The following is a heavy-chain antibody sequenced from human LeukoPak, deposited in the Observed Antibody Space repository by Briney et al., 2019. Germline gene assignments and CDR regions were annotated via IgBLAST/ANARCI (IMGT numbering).Heavy chain of an antibody. Sequence: GGCLRLSCAASGFTFSSYAMSWVRQAPGKGLECASAISGSGGSTYYADSVKGRFTISRDNSKNTLYLQMNSLRAEDTAVYYCAKVGTMVRGVITKYYYYYYGMDVWGQGTTVTVSS. CDR3: AKVGTMVRGVITKYYYYYYGMDV. CDR1: GFTFSSYA. J-gene: IGHJ6*02. D-gene: IGHD3-10*01. CDR2: ISGSGGST. V-gene: IGHV3-23*01.